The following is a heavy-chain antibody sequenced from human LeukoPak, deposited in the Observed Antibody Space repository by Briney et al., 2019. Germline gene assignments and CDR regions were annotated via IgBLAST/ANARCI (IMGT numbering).Heavy chain of an antibody. CDR1: GGSISSYY. D-gene: IGHD3-10*01. CDR2: IYYSGST. J-gene: IGHJ3*02. Sequence: PSETLSLTCTVSGGSISSYYWSWIRQPPGKGLEWIGYIYYSGSTNYNPSLKSRVTISVDTSKNQFSLKLSSVAAADTAVYYCASLWFGEFHAFDIWGQGTMVTVSS. V-gene: IGHV4-59*12. CDR3: ASLWFGEFHAFDI.